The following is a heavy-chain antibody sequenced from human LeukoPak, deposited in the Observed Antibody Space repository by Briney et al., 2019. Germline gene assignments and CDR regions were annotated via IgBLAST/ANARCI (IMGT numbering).Heavy chain of an antibody. V-gene: IGHV3-48*03. Sequence: GGSLRLSCAASGFTFSSYEMNWVRQAPGKGLEWVSYISSAGGTIYYADSVKGRFTISRDNAKNSLYLQMNSLRAEDTAVYYCARPTGNAFDIWGQGTMVTVSS. CDR1: GFTFSSYE. CDR3: ARPTGNAFDI. CDR2: ISSAGGTI. D-gene: IGHD1-1*01. J-gene: IGHJ3*02.